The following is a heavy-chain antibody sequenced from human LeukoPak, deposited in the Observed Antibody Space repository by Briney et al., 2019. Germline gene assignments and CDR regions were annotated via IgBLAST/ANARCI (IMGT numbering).Heavy chain of an antibody. CDR1: GGTFSSYA. D-gene: IGHD2-15*01. J-gene: IGHJ4*02. Sequence: SVKVSCKASGGTFSSYAISWVRQAPGQGLEWMGRIIPIFGTANYVQKVQGRVTITTDESTSTAYMELSSLRSEDTAVYYCARGGYCSGGSCSPYYFDYWGQGTLVTVSS. V-gene: IGHV1-69*05. CDR2: IIPIFGTA. CDR3: ARGGYCSGGSCSPYYFDY.